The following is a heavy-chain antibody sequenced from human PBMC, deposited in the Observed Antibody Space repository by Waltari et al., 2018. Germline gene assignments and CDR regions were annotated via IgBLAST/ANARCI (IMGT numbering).Heavy chain of an antibody. CDR3: ARDRTRVGGMDV. J-gene: IGHJ6*02. V-gene: IGHV3-53*01. CDR2: IDTGGTT. D-gene: IGHD4-17*01. CDR1: GFTVSRNY. Sequence: EVQLVESGGGLIQPGGSLSLSCAASGFTVSRNYMTWVRQAPGKGLEWVSIIDTGGTTYYADSVKGRFAISTDNSKNTLYLQMNSLRVEDTAVYYCARDRTRVGGMDVWDQGTTVTVSS.